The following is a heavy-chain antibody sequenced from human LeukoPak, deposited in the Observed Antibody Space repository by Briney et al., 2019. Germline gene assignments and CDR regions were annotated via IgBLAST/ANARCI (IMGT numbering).Heavy chain of an antibody. V-gene: IGHV4-39*07. Sequence: PSETLSLTCTVSGGSISSSSYYWGWIRQPPGKGLEWFGSINYSGSPYYNPSLRSRVTISVDTSKNQFSLKLSSVTAADTAVYYCARDNGRVGAFDYWGQGTLVTVSS. CDR1: GGSISSSSYY. D-gene: IGHD1-26*01. J-gene: IGHJ4*02. CDR3: ARDNGRVGAFDY. CDR2: INYSGSP.